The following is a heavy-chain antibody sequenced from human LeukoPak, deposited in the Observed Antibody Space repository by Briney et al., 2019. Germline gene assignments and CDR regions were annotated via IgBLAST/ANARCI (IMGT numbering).Heavy chain of an antibody. Sequence: SETLSLTCAVYGGSFSGYYWSWIRQPPGKGLEWIGEINHSGSTNYNPPLKSRVTISVDTSKNQFSLKLSSVTAADTAVYYCARGESYYDFWSGYPPGWFDPWGQGTLVTVSS. J-gene: IGHJ5*02. CDR1: GGSFSGYY. V-gene: IGHV4-34*01. CDR2: INHSGST. D-gene: IGHD3-3*01. CDR3: ARGESYYDFWSGYPPGWFDP.